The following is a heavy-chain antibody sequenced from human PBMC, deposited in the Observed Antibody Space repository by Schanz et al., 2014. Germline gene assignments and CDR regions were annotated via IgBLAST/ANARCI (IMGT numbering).Heavy chain of an antibody. D-gene: IGHD3-10*01. CDR2: INPSGGST. Sequence: QVQLVQSGAEVKKPGSSVKVSCKASGYTFTSYGINWVRQAPGQGLEWMGMINPSGGSTTYAQKFQGRLTMTRDTSTSTVYMELSSLRSEDTAVYYGARDGGEVVRVVSEGVNHYYYGMDVWGQGTTVTVSS. CDR1: GYTFTSYG. J-gene: IGHJ6*02. CDR3: ARDGGEVVRVVSEGVNHYYYGMDV. V-gene: IGHV1-46*03.